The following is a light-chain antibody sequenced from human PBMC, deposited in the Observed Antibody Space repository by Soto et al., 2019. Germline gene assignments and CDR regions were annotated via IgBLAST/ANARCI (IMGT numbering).Light chain of an antibody. V-gene: IGKV3-20*01. CDR1: QSVSSY. CDR2: GAP. J-gene: IGKJ1*01. CDR3: QQYGSSPWT. Sequence: EVVMTQNQDTLSVSPAERATLSCMASQSVSSYLAWYQQKPGQAPRLLIYGAPNRATGIPDRFSGSGSGTDFTLTISRLEPEDFAVYYCQQYGSSPWTFGQGTKVAIK.